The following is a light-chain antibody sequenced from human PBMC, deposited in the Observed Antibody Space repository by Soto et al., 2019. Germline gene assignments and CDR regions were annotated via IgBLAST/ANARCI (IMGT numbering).Light chain of an antibody. CDR1: QDIQNA. CDR2: AAS. CDR3: LQHDSNVWT. J-gene: IGKJ1*01. V-gene: IGKV1-17*01. Sequence: DIQMTQSPSSLSASVGDRVTITCRASQDIQNALGWYQQKPGKAPKRLIYAASSLQSGVPSRFSGSRSGTEFTLTISSLQPEDFATYYCLQHDSNVWTFGQGTKVEI.